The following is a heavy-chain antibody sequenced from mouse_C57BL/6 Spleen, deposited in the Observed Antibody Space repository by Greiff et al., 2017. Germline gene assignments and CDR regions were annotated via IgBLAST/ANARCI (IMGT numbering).Heavy chain of an antibody. V-gene: IGHV1-50*01. CDR3: ARNGYDWFAY. D-gene: IGHD2-2*01. Sequence: QVQLQQPGAELVKPGASVKLSCKASGYTFTSYWMQWVQQRPGQGLEWIGEIDPSDSYTNYNQKFKGKATLTVDTSSSTAYMQLSRLASEDSAVYYCARNGYDWFAYWGQGTLVTVSA. J-gene: IGHJ3*01. CDR2: IDPSDSYT. CDR1: GYTFTSYW.